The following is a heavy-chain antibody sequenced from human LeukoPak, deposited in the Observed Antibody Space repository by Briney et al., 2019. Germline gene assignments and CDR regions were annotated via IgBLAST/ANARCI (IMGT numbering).Heavy chain of an antibody. Sequence: PGGSLRLSCAASGFTFDDYAMHWVRQAPGKGLEGVSGISWNSGHIGYADSVKGRFTISRDNAKNSLYLQMNSLRAGDTALYYCAKDRRHTVSGGYFDLWGRGTLVIVSS. CDR3: AKDRRHTVSGGYFDL. D-gene: IGHD3-10*01. CDR2: ISWNSGHI. V-gene: IGHV3-9*01. CDR1: GFTFDDYA. J-gene: IGHJ2*01.